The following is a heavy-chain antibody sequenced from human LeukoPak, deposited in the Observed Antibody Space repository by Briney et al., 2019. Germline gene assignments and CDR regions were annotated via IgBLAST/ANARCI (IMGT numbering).Heavy chain of an antibody. J-gene: IGHJ4*02. D-gene: IGHD3-10*01. CDR1: GFSFTSYA. CDR3: AKSSIFGYRYDYFDY. CDR2: MTGGGTT. Sequence: GGSLRLSCVGSGFSFTSYAVSWVRQAPGKGLEWVSGMTGGGTTYYAGSVKGRFTISRDNSKNTLYLQMNSLRAEDTAVYYCAKSSIFGYRYDYFDYWGQGTLVTVSS. V-gene: IGHV3-23*01.